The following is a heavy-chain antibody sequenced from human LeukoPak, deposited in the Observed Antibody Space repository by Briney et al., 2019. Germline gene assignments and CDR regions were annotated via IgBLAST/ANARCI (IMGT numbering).Heavy chain of an antibody. Sequence: GGSLRLSCAASGFTFSSYGMHWVRQAPGKGLEWVAFIRYDGSNKYYADSVKGRFTISRDNSKNTLYLQMNSLRAEDTAVYYCAKDSSSWYYYYYGMDVWGQGTTVTVSS. V-gene: IGHV3-30*02. D-gene: IGHD6-13*01. CDR1: GFTFSSYG. CDR3: AKDSSSWYYYYYGMDV. CDR2: IRYDGSNK. J-gene: IGHJ6*02.